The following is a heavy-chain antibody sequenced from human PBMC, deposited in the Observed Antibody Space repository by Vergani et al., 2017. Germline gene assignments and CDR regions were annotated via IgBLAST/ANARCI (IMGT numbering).Heavy chain of an antibody. Sequence: EVQLVESGGGLVKPGGSLRLSCAASGFTFSSYDMNWVRQAPGKGLEWVSSISSSSAYIYYADSLKGRFTISRDNAKNSLYLQMHSLRAEDTAVYYCAKDRRLGTNYMDVWGKGTTVTVSS. CDR1: GFTFSSYD. D-gene: IGHD7-27*01. J-gene: IGHJ6*03. CDR2: ISSSSAYI. CDR3: AKDRRLGTNYMDV. V-gene: IGHV3-21*01.